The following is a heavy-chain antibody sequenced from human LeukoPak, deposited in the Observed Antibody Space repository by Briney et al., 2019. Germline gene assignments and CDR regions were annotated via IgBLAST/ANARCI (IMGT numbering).Heavy chain of an antibody. Sequence: SDTLSLPCTVSGDSINSGSYYWGWIRQPPGKGLEWIGSISYRGTPSYNPALRSRVTMSVDTSKNQFSLNLKSVTAADTAVCYCARTTLLWYFDNWGPGALVAVSS. CDR1: GDSINSGSYY. D-gene: IGHD1-14*01. CDR3: ARTTLLWYFDN. V-gene: IGHV4-39*01. J-gene: IGHJ4*01. CDR2: ISYRGTP.